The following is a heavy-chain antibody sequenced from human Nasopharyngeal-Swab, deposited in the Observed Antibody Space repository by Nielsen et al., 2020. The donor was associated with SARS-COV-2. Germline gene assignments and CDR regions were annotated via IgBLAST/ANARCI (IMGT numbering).Heavy chain of an antibody. J-gene: IGHJ5*02. D-gene: IGHD5-18*01. Sequence: WIRQPPGKGLEWIGYIYYSGSTYYNPSLKSRVTISVDTSKNQFSLKLSPVTAADTAVYYCARGGGYSYGTWVWFDPWGQGTLVTVSS. V-gene: IGHV4-31*02. CDR3: ARGGGYSYGTWVWFDP. CDR2: IYYSGST.